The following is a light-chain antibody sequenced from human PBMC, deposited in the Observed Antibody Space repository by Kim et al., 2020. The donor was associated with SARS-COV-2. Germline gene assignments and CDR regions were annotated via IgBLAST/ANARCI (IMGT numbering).Light chain of an antibody. CDR1: KLGNKY. V-gene: IGLV3-1*01. CDR2: EDN. Sequence: SYELTQPPSVSVSPGQTASITCSGDKLGNKYVCWYQQKPGQSPVLVIYEDNQRPSGIPERFSGSNSGNTATLTISGTQATDEAEYYCQARDSRRVAVAGG. J-gene: IGLJ2*01. CDR3: QARDSRRVA.